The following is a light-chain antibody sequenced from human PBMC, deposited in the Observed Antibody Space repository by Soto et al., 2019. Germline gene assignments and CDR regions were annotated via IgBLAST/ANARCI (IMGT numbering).Light chain of an antibody. J-gene: IGKJ5*01. CDR3: QQSYSTPIT. CDR2: AAS. V-gene: IGKV1-39*01. Sequence: DIQMTQSPSSLSASVGDRVTITCRASQSISSYLNWYQQKPGKAPRLLIYAASRLQSGVPSRFSGSGSGTDFTLTISRRQPEDVATYYCQQSYSTPITFGQGTRLEIK. CDR1: QSISSY.